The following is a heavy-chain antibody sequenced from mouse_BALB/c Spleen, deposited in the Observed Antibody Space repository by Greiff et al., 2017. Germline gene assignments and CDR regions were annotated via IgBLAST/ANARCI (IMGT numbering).Heavy chain of an antibody. J-gene: IGHJ4*01. V-gene: IGHV5-6-5*01. CDR1: GFTFSSYA. CDR2: ISSGGST. D-gene: IGHD1-1*01. Sequence: EVKLMESGGGLVKPGGSLTLSCAASGFTFSSYAMSWVRQTPEKRLEWVASISSGGSTYYPDSVKGRFTISRDNARNILYLQMSSLRSEDTAMYYCARGYGSSYEGDAMDYWGQGTSVTVSS. CDR3: ARGYGSSYEGDAMDY.